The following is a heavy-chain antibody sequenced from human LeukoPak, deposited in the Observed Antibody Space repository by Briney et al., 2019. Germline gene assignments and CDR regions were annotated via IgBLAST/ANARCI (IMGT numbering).Heavy chain of an antibody. V-gene: IGHV3-53*01. CDR3: ARSPTPVYSDY. CDR1: GFTVSSNY. D-gene: IGHD1-14*01. J-gene: IGHJ4*02. CDR2: IYSGGST. Sequence: PGWSLRLSCAASGFTVSSNYMSWVRQAPGKGLEWVSVIYSGGSTYYADSVKGRFTISRDNSKNTLYLQMNSLRAEDTAVYYCARSPTPVYSDYWGQGTLVTVPS.